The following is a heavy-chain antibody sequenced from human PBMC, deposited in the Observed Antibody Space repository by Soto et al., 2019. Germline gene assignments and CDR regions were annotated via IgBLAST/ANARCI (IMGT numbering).Heavy chain of an antibody. D-gene: IGHD5-12*01. CDR1: GVIFSSYG. CDR2: ISSNGGST. J-gene: IGHJ6*02. V-gene: IGHV3-64D*06. Sequence: GSLRLSCSASGVIFSSYGMNWGGQAPGRGVEYVSAISSNGGSTYYTDSVKGRFTISRDNSKNTLYLQMSSLRAEDTAVYYCVKGEMATINYYYYYGMDVWGQGTTVTVSS. CDR3: VKGEMATINYYYYYGMDV.